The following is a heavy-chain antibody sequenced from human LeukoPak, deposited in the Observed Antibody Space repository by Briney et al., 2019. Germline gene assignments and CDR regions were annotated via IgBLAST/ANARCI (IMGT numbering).Heavy chain of an antibody. Sequence: GGSLRLSCAASGFTFSSYAMHWVRQAPGKGLEWVAVISYDGSNKYYADSVKGRFTISRDNSKNTPYLQMNSLRAEDTAVYYCARDRAQWLVKGVGYWGQGTLVTVSS. J-gene: IGHJ4*02. CDR3: ARDRAQWLVKGVGY. D-gene: IGHD6-19*01. V-gene: IGHV3-30-3*01. CDR2: ISYDGSNK. CDR1: GFTFSSYA.